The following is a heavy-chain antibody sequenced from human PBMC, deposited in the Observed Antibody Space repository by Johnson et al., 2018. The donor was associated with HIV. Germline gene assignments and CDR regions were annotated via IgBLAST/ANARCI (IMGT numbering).Heavy chain of an antibody. CDR1: GVTVSNNY. Sequence: VQLVESGGGLVQLGGSLRLSCVASGVTVSNNYMIWVRQAPGKGLEWVSVIYSGGSTYQADSVKGRFTISRDNAKNSLFLQMNSLKTEDTAVYYCARDRQAVRGTFDIWGQGTMVTVSS. V-gene: IGHV3-66*01. J-gene: IGHJ3*02. CDR3: ARDRQAVRGTFDI. CDR2: IYSGGST. D-gene: IGHD6-19*01.